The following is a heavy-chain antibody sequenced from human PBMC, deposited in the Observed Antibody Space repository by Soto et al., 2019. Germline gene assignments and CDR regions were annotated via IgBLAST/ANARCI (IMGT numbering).Heavy chain of an antibody. J-gene: IGHJ4*02. CDR2: IHYSGST. Sequence: ETLSLTCTVSGDSISSSTYYWGWIRQSPGKGLEWIGNIHYSGSTYYNPSLKSRVTISVDTSKNQFSLKLSSVTAADTAVYYCASYYYVPGDYRSFDYWGQGTLVTVSS. D-gene: IGHD3-10*02. CDR3: ASYYYVPGDYRSFDY. V-gene: IGHV4-39*01. CDR1: GDSISSSTYY.